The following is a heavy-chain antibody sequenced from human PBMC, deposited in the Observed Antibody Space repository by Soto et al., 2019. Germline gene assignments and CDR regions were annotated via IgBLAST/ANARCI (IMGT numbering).Heavy chain of an antibody. Sequence: QLLESGGGLVQPGGSLRLSCEASGFTFSSYSMNWVRQAPGKGLQWVATVGGGGDNIFYADSVKGRFTISRDDSPNMVFLQMNSLRPEDTAVYFCAKRDSGSGRSPPLINYWGQGTLVTVSS. J-gene: IGHJ4*02. CDR1: GFTFSSYS. V-gene: IGHV3-23*01. CDR3: AKRDSGSGRSPPLINY. D-gene: IGHD3-10*01. CDR2: VGGGGDNI.